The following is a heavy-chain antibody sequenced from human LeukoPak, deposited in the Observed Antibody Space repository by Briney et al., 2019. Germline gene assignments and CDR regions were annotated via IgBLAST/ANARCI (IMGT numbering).Heavy chain of an antibody. CDR2: ISYDGSNK. CDR1: GFTFSSYA. D-gene: IGHD1-26*01. CDR3: ARDRRVGATPSTLFY. V-gene: IGHV3-30*04. J-gene: IGHJ4*02. Sequence: GGSLRLSCAASGFTFSSYAMHWVRQAPGKGLEWVAVISYDGSNKYYADSVKGRFTISRDNSKNTLYLQMNSLRAEDTAVYYCARDRRVGATPSTLFYWGQGTLVTVSS.